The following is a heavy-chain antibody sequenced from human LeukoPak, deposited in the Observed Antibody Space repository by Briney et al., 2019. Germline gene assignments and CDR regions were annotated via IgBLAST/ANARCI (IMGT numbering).Heavy chain of an antibody. CDR1: GYSFTSYW. D-gene: IGHD6-19*01. V-gene: IGHV5-51*01. CDR2: IYPGDSDT. Sequence: GESLEISCQGSGYSFTSYWIGWVRQMPGKGLEWIGIIYPGDSDTRYSPSFQGQVTISADKSISTAYLQWSSLKASDTAMYYCAIYIAVAGNFDYWGQGTLVTVSS. CDR3: AIYIAVAGNFDY. J-gene: IGHJ4*02.